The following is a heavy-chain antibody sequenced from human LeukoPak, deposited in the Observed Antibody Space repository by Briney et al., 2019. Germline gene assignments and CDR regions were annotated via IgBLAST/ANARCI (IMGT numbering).Heavy chain of an antibody. CDR3: ARDSSWAVDY. J-gene: IGHJ4*02. CDR2: IYYSGST. CDR1: GGSISSGGYH. D-gene: IGHD6-13*01. Sequence: PSQTLSLTCTVSGGSISSGGYHWSWIRQHPGKGLEWIGYIYYSGSTNYNPSLKSRVTISVDTSKNQFSLKLSSVTAADTAVYYCARDSSWAVDYWGQGTLVTVSS. V-gene: IGHV4-31*03.